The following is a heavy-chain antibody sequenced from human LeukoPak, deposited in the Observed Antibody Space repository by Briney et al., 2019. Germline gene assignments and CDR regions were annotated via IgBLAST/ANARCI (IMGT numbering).Heavy chain of an antibody. CDR1: GGSISSSSYY. CDR3: ARRRGGMATTPFDY. V-gene: IGHV4-39*01. D-gene: IGHD5-24*01. J-gene: IGHJ4*02. Sequence: SETLSLTCTVSGGSISSSSYYWGWIRQPPGKGLEWIGSIYYSGSTYYNPSLKSRVTISVDTSKNQFSLKLSSVTAADTAVYYCARRRGGMATTPFDYWGQGTLVTVSS. CDR2: IYYSGST.